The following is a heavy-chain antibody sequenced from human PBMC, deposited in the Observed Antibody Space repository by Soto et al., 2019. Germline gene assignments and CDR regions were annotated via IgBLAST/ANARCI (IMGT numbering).Heavy chain of an antibody. D-gene: IGHD4-17*01. J-gene: IGHJ4*02. Sequence: QVQLVESGGGVVQPGRSLRLSCAASGFTFSNYGMHWVRQAPGKGLEWVAVISYHGSDKYYADSVKGRFTISRDNSKNTLYLQMDSLRAEDTAVCYCAKDHLTTTVTTVGYWGQGTLVTVSS. CDR3: AKDHLTTTVTTVGY. CDR1: GFTFSNYG. V-gene: IGHV3-30*18. CDR2: ISYHGSDK.